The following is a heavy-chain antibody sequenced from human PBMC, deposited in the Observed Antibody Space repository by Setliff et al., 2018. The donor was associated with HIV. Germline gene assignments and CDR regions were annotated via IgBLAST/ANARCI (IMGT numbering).Heavy chain of an antibody. J-gene: IGHJ3*01. CDR2: ISSSSSTI. Sequence: GGSLRLSCAASGFTFSSYSMNWVRQAPGKGLEWVSYISSSSSTIYYADSVKGRFTISRDNAKNSLYLQMNSLRAEGTAVYYCARDNGKYYYGSAPLKVWGQGTMVTVSS. CDR3: ARDNGKYYYGSAPLKV. CDR1: GFTFSSYS. D-gene: IGHD3-10*01. V-gene: IGHV3-48*01.